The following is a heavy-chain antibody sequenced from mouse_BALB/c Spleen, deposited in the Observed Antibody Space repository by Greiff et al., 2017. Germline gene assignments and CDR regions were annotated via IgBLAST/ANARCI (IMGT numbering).Heavy chain of an antibody. V-gene: IGHV14-4*02. CDR1: GFNIKDYY. CDR3: NVRGFAY. CDR2: IDPENGDT. J-gene: IGHJ3*01. Sequence: VQLQQSGAELVRSGASVKLSCTASGFNIKDYYMHWVKQRPEQGLEWIGWIDPENGDTEYAPKFQGKATMTADTSSNTPYLQLSSLTSEDTAVYYCNVRGFAYWGQGTLVTVSA. D-gene: IGHD1-1*01.